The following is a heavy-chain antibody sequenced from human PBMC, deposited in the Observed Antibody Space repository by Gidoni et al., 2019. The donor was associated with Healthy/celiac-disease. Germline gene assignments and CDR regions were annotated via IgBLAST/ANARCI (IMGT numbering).Heavy chain of an antibody. J-gene: IGHJ6*02. V-gene: IGHV3-74*01. CDR1: GFTFSSYW. CDR2: INSDGSST. D-gene: IGHD3-3*01. CDR3: ARNYFWSGYSLYYYYYGMDV. Sequence: EVQLVESGGGLVQPGGSLRLSCAASGFTFSSYWMHWVRQAPGKGLVWVSRINSDGSSTSYADSVKGRFTISRDNAKNTLYLQMNSLRAEDTAVYYCARNYFWSGYSLYYYYYGMDVWGQGTTVTVSS.